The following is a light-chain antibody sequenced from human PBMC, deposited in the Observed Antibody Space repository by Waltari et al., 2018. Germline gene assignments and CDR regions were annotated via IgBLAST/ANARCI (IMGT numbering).Light chain of an antibody. V-gene: IGKV2-28*01. CDR3: MQGAHLPHT. CDR1: QSLLHSDGDTY. CDR2: LVS. Sequence: DIVLTQTPLSLSVTPGESASISCRSGQSLLHSDGDTYLFWYFQRAGQSPQLLIYLVSNRAAEVPDRFSGSGSGTDFTLKISRVEPEDVVTYYCMQGAHLPHTFGPGTKL. J-gene: IGKJ2*01.